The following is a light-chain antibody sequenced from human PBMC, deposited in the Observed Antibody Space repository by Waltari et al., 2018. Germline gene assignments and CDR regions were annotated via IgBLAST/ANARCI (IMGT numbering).Light chain of an antibody. CDR2: KSS. V-gene: IGKV1-5*03. CDR3: QEYDSLPVT. J-gene: IGKJ4*01. CDR1: QSVKNN. Sequence: DIQMTQSPFTLSAYVGDSVITTCRASQSVKNNLAWYHQKPGKAPKVLVHKSSRLESGVPSRFSGSGYGTEFTLTISSLQPDDFATYYCQEYDSLPVTFGGGTKVEIK.